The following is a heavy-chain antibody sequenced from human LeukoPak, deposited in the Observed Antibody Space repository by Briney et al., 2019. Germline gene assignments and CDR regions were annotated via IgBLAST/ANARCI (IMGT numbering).Heavy chain of an antibody. CDR3: ARDGGYDFWSGYYQDY. J-gene: IGHJ4*02. CDR2: ISYDANIGSNK. V-gene: IGHV3-30-3*01. CDR1: GYTFTSYY. Sequence: SCKASGYTFTSYYMHWVRQAPGKGLEWVALISYDANIGSNKYYADSVKGRFTISRDNSKNTLYLQMNSLRAEDTAVYYCARDGGYDFWSGYYQDYWGQGTLVTVSS. D-gene: IGHD3-3*01.